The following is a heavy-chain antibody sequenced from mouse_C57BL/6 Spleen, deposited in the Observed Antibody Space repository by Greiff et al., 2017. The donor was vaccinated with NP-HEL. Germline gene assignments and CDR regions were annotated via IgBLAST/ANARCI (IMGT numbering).Heavy chain of an antibody. CDR2: IDPSDSYT. V-gene: IGHV1-69*01. D-gene: IGHD1-1*01. CDR3: ARKNYYGSADY. Sequence: VQLQQPGAELVMPGASVKLSCKASGYTFTSYWMHWVKQRPGQGLEWIGEIDPSDSYTNYNQKFKGKSTLTVDTSSSTAYMQLSSLTSEDSAVYYCARKNYYGSADYWGQGTTLTVSS. J-gene: IGHJ2*01. CDR1: GYTFTSYW.